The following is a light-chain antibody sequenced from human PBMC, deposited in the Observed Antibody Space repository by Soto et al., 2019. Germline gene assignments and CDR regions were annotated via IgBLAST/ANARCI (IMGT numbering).Light chain of an antibody. CDR1: SSDVGVYNF. V-gene: IGLV2-14*01. J-gene: IGLJ1*01. CDR3: SSYTSSRAYV. CDR2: EVS. Sequence: QSVLTQPASVSGSPGQSITISCTGTSSDVGVYNFVSWYQQQSGKAPKLMIHEVSNRPSGVSSRFSGSMSGNTASLTISGLQAEDEADYYCSSYTSSRAYVFGVGTKVTVL.